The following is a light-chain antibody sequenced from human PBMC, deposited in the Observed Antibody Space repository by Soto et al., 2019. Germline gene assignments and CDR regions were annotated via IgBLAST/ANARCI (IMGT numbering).Light chain of an antibody. CDR2: SNN. V-gene: IGLV1-44*01. J-gene: IGLJ1*01. Sequence: SALTQPPSGSGTPGQRVTISCSGSSSNIGSNTVNWYQQLPGTAPKLLIYSNNQRPSGVPDRFSGSKSGASASLAISGLQSEDEADYYCAAWDDSLNVYYVFGTGTKVTVL. CDR1: SSNIGSNT. CDR3: AAWDDSLNVYYV.